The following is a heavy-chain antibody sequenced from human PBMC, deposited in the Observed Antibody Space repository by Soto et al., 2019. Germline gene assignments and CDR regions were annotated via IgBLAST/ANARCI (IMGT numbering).Heavy chain of an antibody. CDR3: ARDLWVEPELYYYGMDV. V-gene: IGHV4-31*03. D-gene: IGHD1-1*01. CDR1: GDSISRNGYF. CDR2: IYYDGRS. Sequence: SETLSLTCSVSGDSISRNGYFWTWIRQHPGKGLEWIGYIYYDGRSYYTPSLKSRVIISVDTSKNQFSLNLTAVTAADTAVYYCARDLWVEPELYYYGMDVWGQGTTVTVSS. J-gene: IGHJ6*02.